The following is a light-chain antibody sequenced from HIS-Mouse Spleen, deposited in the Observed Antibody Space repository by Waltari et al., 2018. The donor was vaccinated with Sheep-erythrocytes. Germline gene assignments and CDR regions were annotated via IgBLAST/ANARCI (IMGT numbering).Light chain of an antibody. CDR3: CSYAGSYNHV. J-gene: IGLJ1*01. V-gene: IGLV2-11*01. Sequence: QSALTPPRSVSGSPAPSVPIPCPATSSDVGRYNYAPWYQQHPGKAPNLMIYEVSKRPSGVPDRFSGSKSGNTASLTISGLQAEDEADYYCCSYAGSYNHVFATGTKVTVL. CDR1: SSDVGRYNY. CDR2: EVS.